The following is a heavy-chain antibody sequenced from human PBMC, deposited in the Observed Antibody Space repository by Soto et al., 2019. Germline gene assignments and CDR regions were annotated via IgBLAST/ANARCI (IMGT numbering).Heavy chain of an antibody. Sequence: SCAASGFTFSTYWMSWVRRTPGKGLEWVANIKQDGTEKYYVDSVRGRLTVSRDNAKSSLYLQMNSLRVEDTAVYYCTTSPHRDSERVFVWGQGTTVTVSS. CDR2: IKQDGTEK. CDR3: TTSPHRDSERVFV. V-gene: IGHV3-7*01. D-gene: IGHD1-26*01. CDR1: GFTFSTYW. J-gene: IGHJ6*02.